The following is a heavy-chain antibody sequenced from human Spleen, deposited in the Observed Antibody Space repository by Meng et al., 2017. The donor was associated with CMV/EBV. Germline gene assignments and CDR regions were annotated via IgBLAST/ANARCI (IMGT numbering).Heavy chain of an antibody. CDR2: ISPYDGP. CDR3: ARDFYNYGSLHCYAGMDV. J-gene: IGHJ6*04. V-gene: IGHV1-18*01. Sequence: ASVKVSCKASGYTFTNYCISWVRQAPGRGLEWIGWISPYDGPNYARNLRGRVTLTTDTSTTTAYMELRSLRSDDTAVYYCARDFYNYGSLHCYAGMDVWGKGTTVTVSS. CDR1: GYTFTNYC. D-gene: IGHD5-18*01.